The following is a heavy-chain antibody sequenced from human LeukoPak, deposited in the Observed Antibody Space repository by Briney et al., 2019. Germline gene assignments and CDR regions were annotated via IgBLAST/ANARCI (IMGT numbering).Heavy chain of an antibody. CDR2: ISSSGSTI. D-gene: IGHD6-19*01. J-gene: IGHJ5*02. CDR1: GFTFSSYE. Sequence: PGGSLRLSCAASGFTFSSYEMNWVRQAPGKWLEWVSYISSSGSTIYYADSVKGRFTISRDNAKNSLYLQMNSLRAEDTAVYYCARGPDYSSGSIWFDPWGQGTLVTVSS. CDR3: ARGPDYSSGSIWFDP. V-gene: IGHV3-48*03.